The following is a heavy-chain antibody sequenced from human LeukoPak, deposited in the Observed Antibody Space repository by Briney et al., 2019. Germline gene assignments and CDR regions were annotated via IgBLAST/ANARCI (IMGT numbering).Heavy chain of an antibody. J-gene: IGHJ6*02. CDR1: GGTFSSYA. CDR3: ARRTAYYYGMDV. CDR2: IIPIFGTA. D-gene: IGHD1-1*01. Sequence: ASVKVSCKDSGGTFSSYAISWVRQAPGQGLEWMGGIIPIFGTANYAQKFQGRVTITADESTSTAYMELSSLRSEDTAVYYCARRTAYYYGMDVWGQGTTVTVSS. V-gene: IGHV1-69*13.